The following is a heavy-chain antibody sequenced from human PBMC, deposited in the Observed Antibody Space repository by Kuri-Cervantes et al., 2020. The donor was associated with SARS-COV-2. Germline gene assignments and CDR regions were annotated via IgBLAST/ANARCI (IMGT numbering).Heavy chain of an antibody. Sequence: SETLSLTCTVSGGSISSSSYYWGWIRQPPGKGLEWIGSIYYSGSTYYNPSLKSRVTISVDTSKNQSSLKLSSVTAADTAVYYCARLGVVPAAIQIDYWGQGTLVTVSS. CDR1: GGSISSSSYY. J-gene: IGHJ4*02. CDR3: ARLGVVPAAIQIDY. D-gene: IGHD2-2*02. V-gene: IGHV4-39*01. CDR2: IYYSGST.